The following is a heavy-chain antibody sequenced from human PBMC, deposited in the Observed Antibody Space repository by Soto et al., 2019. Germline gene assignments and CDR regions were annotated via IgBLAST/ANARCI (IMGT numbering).Heavy chain of an antibody. J-gene: IGHJ3*02. V-gene: IGHV3-23*01. Sequence: GGSLRLSWAAAGCTCGGYARSWVRQAPGKGLEWVSAISGSGGSTYYADSVKGRFTISRDNSKNTLYLQMNSLRAEDTAVYYCAKDSLRFLEWLLSGPDAFDIWGQAPMVTVS. D-gene: IGHD3-3*01. CDR1: GCTCGGYA. CDR2: ISGSGGST. CDR3: AKDSLRFLEWLLSGPDAFDI.